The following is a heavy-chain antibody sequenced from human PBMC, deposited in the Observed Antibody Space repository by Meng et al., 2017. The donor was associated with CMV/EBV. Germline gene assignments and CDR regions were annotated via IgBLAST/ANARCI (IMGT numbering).Heavy chain of an antibody. V-gene: IGHV4-34*01. CDR3: ARGRGSWYFVDY. CDR1: GGSFSGYY. D-gene: IGHD6-13*01. J-gene: IGHJ4*02. CDR2: INHSGST. Sequence: QVRLHRWGAGLLKPSETLSLTCAVYGGSFSGYYWSWIRQPPGKGLELIGEINHSGSTNYNPSLKSRVTISVDTSKNQFSLKLSSVTAADTAVYYCARGRGSWYFVDYWGQGTLVTVSS.